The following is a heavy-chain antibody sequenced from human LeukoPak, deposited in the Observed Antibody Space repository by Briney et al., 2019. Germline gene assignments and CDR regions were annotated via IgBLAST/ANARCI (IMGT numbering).Heavy chain of an antibody. J-gene: IGHJ4*02. CDR2: ISPNGGGT. V-gene: IGHV1-2*02. D-gene: IGHD3-22*01. CDR3: ARARYYDSSGYPSFDY. CDR1: GYTFTDYY. Sequence: GASVKVSCKTSGYTFTDYYMHWVRQAPGQGLEWMGWISPNGGGTHFAQNFQGRVTMTRDTSISTAYMDLTRLRSDDTAVYYCARARYYDSSGYPSFDYWGQGTLVTVSS.